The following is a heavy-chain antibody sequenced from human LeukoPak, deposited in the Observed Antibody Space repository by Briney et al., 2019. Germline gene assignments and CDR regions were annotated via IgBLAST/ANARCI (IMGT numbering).Heavy chain of an antibody. Sequence: SETLSLTCTVSGGSISSSSYYWGWIRQPPGKGLEWIGSIYYSGSTYYNPSLKSRVTISVDTSKNQFSLKLSSVTAADTAVYYCARTTELRFLEWLFDAFDIWGQGTMVTVSS. V-gene: IGHV4-39*01. D-gene: IGHD3-3*01. CDR2: IYYSGST. J-gene: IGHJ3*02. CDR3: ARTTELRFLEWLFDAFDI. CDR1: GGSISSSSYY.